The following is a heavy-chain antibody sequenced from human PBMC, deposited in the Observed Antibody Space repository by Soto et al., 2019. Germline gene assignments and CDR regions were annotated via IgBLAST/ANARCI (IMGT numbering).Heavy chain of an antibody. D-gene: IGHD6-19*01. CDR2: IYYSGST. CDR3: ARHMASSGWSPYYYYYYGMDV. V-gene: IGHV4-39*01. J-gene: IGHJ6*02. CDR1: GGSISSSSYY. Sequence: SETLSLTCTVSGGSISSSSYYWGWIRQPPGKGLEWIGSIYYSGSTYYNPSLKSRVTISVDTSKNQFSLKLSSVTAADTAVYYCARHMASSGWSPYYYYYYGMDVWGQGTTVTVSS.